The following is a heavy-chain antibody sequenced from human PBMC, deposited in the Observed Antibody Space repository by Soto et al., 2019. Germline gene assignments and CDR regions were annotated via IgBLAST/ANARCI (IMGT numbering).Heavy chain of an antibody. Sequence: ASVKVSCKASGYRFTTFYIHWVRQAPGQGLERMGRMNVDTGGTTYAQKFQGRVTMTRDTSISTAYMEVTNVKSDDTAVYYCAKARGSSSSRIYIDYYYYYGMDVWGQGTTVTVSS. CDR2: MNVDTGGT. D-gene: IGHD6-6*01. V-gene: IGHV1-2*06. J-gene: IGHJ6*02. CDR3: AKARGSSSSRIYIDYYYYYGMDV. CDR1: GYRFTTFY.